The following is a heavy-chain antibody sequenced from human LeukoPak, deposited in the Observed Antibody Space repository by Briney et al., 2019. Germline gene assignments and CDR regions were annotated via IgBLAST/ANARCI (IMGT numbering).Heavy chain of an antibody. CDR3: ARGDVADVVY. CDR1: GFTFSSYS. V-gene: IGHV3-21*01. CDR2: ISSSSSYI. J-gene: IGHJ4*02. Sequence: PGGSLRLSCAASGFTFSSYSMNGVPQAPGKGLEWVSSISSSSSYIYYADSVKGRFTISRDNAKNSLYLQMNSLRAEDTAVYYCARGDVADVVYWGQGTLVTVSS. D-gene: IGHD2-21*01.